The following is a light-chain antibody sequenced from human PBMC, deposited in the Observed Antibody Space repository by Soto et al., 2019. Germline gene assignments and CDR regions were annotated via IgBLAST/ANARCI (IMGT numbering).Light chain of an antibody. V-gene: IGLV2-11*01. CDR2: DVI. CDR1: SRDVGGYNY. Sequence: QSALTQPRSVSESPGQSVTISCTGTSRDVGGYNYVSWYQQHPGKAPKLMIYDVIRRPSGVPDRFSGSKSGNTASLTISGLQAEDEGDYYCCSYAGTYTWVFGGGTKLTVL. CDR3: CSYAGTYTWV. J-gene: IGLJ3*02.